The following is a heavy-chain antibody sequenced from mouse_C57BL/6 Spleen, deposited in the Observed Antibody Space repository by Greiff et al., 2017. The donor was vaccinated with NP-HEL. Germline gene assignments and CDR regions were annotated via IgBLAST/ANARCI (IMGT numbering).Heavy chain of an antibody. J-gene: IGHJ2*01. V-gene: IGHV6-3*01. Sequence: EVKLVESGGGLVQPGGSMKLSCVASGFTFSNYWMNWVRQSPEKGLEWVAQIRLKSDNYATHYAESVKGRFTISRDDSKSSVYLQRNNLRAEDTGIYYCTGGEYHCDDWGQGTTLTVSS. CDR1: GFTFSNYW. CDR2: IRLKSDNYAT. D-gene: IGHD5-1*01. CDR3: TGGEYHCDD.